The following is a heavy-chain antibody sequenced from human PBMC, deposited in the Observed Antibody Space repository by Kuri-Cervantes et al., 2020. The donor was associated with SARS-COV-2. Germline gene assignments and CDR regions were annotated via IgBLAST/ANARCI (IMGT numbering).Heavy chain of an antibody. V-gene: IGHV3-21*01. CDR2: ISSSSSYI. D-gene: IGHD2-21*02. J-gene: IGHJ4*02. CDR3: ARAVVVTAMPFGY. CDR1: GFTFSSYS. Sequence: GGSLRLSCAASGFTFSSYSMNWVRQAPGKGLEWVSSISSSSSYIYYADSVKGRFTISRDNAENSLYLQMNSLRAEDTAAYYCARAVVVTAMPFGYWGQGTLVTVSS.